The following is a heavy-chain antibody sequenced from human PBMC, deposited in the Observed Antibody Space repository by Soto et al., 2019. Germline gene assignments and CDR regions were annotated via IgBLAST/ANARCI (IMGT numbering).Heavy chain of an antibody. D-gene: IGHD2-2*01. V-gene: IGHV3-11*06. CDR3: AGLGYCSSTSCPGNDY. CDR2: ISSSSSYT. CDR1: GFTFSEYY. Sequence: PVGSLRLSGAASGFTFSEYYMSWIRQAPGKGLEWVSYISSSSSYTNYADSVKGRFTISRDNAKNSLYLQMNSLRAEDTAVYYCAGLGYCSSTSCPGNDYWGQGTLVTVSS. J-gene: IGHJ4*02.